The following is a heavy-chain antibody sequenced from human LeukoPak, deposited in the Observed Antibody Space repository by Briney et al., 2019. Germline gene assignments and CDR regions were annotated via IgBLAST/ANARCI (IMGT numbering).Heavy chain of an antibody. CDR2: ITTSSSYI. CDR1: GFTFSRYT. V-gene: IGHV3-21*01. Sequence: PGGSLRLSCASSGFTFSRYTMNCVRQAPGKGLGWVSSITTSSSYIYYADSVKGRFTISRDNAKNSLYLQMNSLRAEDTAVYYCARDRGNQRGYYYYYMDVWGKGTTVTVSS. D-gene: IGHD1-14*01. CDR3: ARDRGNQRGYYYYYMDV. J-gene: IGHJ6*03.